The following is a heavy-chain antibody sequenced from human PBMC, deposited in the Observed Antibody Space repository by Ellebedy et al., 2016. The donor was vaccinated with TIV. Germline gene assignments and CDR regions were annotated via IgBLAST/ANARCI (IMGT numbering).Heavy chain of an antibody. D-gene: IGHD6-13*01. CDR2: FDPEDGET. Sequence: ASVKVSXKVSRYTLTELSMHWVRQAPGKGLEWMGGFDPEDGETIYAQKFQGRVTMTEDTSTDTAYMELSSLRSEDTAVYYCARDLRVPIAAAGTSFDGMDVWGQGTTVTVSS. CDR3: ARDLRVPIAAAGTSFDGMDV. J-gene: IGHJ6*02. V-gene: IGHV1-24*01. CDR1: RYTLTELS.